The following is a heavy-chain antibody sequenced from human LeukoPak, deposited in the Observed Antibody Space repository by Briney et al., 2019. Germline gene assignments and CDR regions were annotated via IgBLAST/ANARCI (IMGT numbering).Heavy chain of an antibody. CDR2: INPNSGGT. Sequence: ASVKVSCKASGYTFTGYYMHWVRQAPGQGLEWMGWINPNSGGTNYAQKFQGRVTMTRDTSISTAYMELSRLRSDDTAVYYCARDRSPLWFGGAEAFDIWGQGTMVTVSS. V-gene: IGHV1-2*02. CDR3: ARDRSPLWFGGAEAFDI. CDR1: GYTFTGYY. D-gene: IGHD3-10*01. J-gene: IGHJ3*02.